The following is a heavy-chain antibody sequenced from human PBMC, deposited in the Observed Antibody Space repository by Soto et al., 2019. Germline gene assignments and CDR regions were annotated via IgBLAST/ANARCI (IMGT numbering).Heavy chain of an antibody. CDR2: IYYAGST. V-gene: IGHV4-59*01. J-gene: IGHJ1*01. Sequence: SETLHLTCTISGRTFTNYYWSWVRHSPVNGLEWIVLIYYAGSTHYKPSLKSRFSISLDTPKNKFYLSLMSVTAADTAVYYCARSLPLYDSNGYREYFQHWGQGTMVT. D-gene: IGHD3-22*01. CDR3: ARSLPLYDSNGYREYFQH. CDR1: GRTFTNYY.